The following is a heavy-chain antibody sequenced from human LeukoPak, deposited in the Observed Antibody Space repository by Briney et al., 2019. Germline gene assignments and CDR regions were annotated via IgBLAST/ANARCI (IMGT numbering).Heavy chain of an antibody. Sequence: GESLQISCKGSGYSFTSFWIAWVRPTPGKGLEWMGIIYPADSDIRYSPSFQGQVTISADKSITTAYLQWSTLKASGAAIYYCARPYSNSHPGWMDVWGRGTTVTVSS. CDR3: ARPYSNSHPGWMDV. CDR1: GYSFTSFW. D-gene: IGHD6-6*01. CDR2: IYPADSDI. V-gene: IGHV5-51*01. J-gene: IGHJ6*03.